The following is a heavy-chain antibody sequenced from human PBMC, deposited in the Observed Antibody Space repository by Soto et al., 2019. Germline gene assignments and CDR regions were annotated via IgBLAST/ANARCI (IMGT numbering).Heavy chain of an antibody. J-gene: IGHJ4*02. V-gene: IGHV4-59*01. Sequence: PSETLSLTCTVSGGSISSYYWSWIRQPPGKGLEWIGYIYYSGSTNYNPSLKSRVTISVDTSKNQFSLKLSSVTAADTAVYYCARDSPLLSDWGQGTLVTVSS. CDR1: GGSISSYY. CDR2: IYYSGST. D-gene: IGHD3-10*01. CDR3: ARDSPLLSD.